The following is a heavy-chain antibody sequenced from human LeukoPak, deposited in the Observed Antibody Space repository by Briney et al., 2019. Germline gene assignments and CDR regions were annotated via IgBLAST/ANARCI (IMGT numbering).Heavy chain of an antibody. J-gene: IGHJ3*02. CDR3: ARPRDGYNSDAFDI. CDR1: GYSFPSYW. Sequence: GESLKISCKGSGYSFPSYWLGLVPQMPGKGLEWMGIIYPGDSDIRHTPPFQAHVPISADKYITTAYLQSSRLKASDPAMYYCARPRDGYNSDAFDIWGQGTMVTVSS. D-gene: IGHD5-24*01. CDR2: IYPGDSDI. V-gene: IGHV5-51*01.